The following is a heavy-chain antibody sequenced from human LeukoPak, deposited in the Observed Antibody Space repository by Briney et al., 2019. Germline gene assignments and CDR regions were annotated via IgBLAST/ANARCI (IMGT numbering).Heavy chain of an antibody. CDR2: IYYSGST. Sequence: SETLSLTCTVSGGSISSSSYYWGWIRQPPGKGLEWIGSIYYSGSTYYNPSLKSRVTISVDTSKNQFSLRLSSVTAADTAVYYCARVFIVVVPAAIGNWFDPWGQGTLVTVSS. V-gene: IGHV4-39*07. CDR3: ARVFIVVVPAAIGNWFDP. J-gene: IGHJ5*02. D-gene: IGHD2-2*01. CDR1: GGSISSSSYY.